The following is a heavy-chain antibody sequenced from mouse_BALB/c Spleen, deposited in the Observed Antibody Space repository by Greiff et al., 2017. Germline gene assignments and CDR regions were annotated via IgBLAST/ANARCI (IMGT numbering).Heavy chain of an antibody. CDR1: GYTFTDYA. CDR2: ISTYYGDA. J-gene: IGHJ4*01. Sequence: QVQLKQSGAELVRPGVSVKISCKGSGYTFTDYAMHWVKQSHAKSLEWIGVISTYYGDASYNQKFKGKATMTVDKSSSTAYMELARLTSEDSAIYYCARDDGYPYYYAMDYWGQGTSVTVSS. V-gene: IGHV1S137*01. D-gene: IGHD2-3*01. CDR3: ARDDGYPYYYAMDY.